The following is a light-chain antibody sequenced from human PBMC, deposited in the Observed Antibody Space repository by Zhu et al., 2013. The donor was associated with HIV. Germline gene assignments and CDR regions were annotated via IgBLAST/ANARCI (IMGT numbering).Light chain of an antibody. J-gene: IGKJ3*01. Sequence: EIVMTQSPATLSVSPGERATLSCRASQSVERKLAWYQQKPGQPPRLLIFGASTRATGIPARFSGSGSGTDFTLTISSLQSEDFAVYYCQQRSNWPPTFGPGTTVDIK. V-gene: IGKV3-15*01. CDR1: QSVERK. CDR3: QQRSNWPPT. CDR2: GAS.